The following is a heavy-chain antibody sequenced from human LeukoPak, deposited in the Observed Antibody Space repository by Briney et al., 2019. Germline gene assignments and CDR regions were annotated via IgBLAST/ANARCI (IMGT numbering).Heavy chain of an antibody. V-gene: IGHV4-59*01. D-gene: IGHD3-16*01. Sequence: PSETLSLTCTVSGGSISRYYWSWIRQPPGKGLEWIGYIYYSGSTNYNPSLKSRVTISVDTSKNQFSLKLSSVTAADTAVYYCARDGVLGGLFVWDYRGQGTLVTVSS. CDR3: ARDGVLGGLFVWDY. J-gene: IGHJ4*02. CDR2: IYYSGST. CDR1: GGSISRYY.